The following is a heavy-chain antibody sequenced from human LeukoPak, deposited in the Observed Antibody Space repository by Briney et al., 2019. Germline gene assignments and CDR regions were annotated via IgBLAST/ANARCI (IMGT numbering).Heavy chain of an antibody. V-gene: IGHV3-23*01. CDR1: GFTFSSYA. J-gene: IGHJ4*02. CDR3: AKRSGYTYGPFDY. Sequence: QPGGSLRLSCAASGFTFSSYAMSWVRQAPGKWLEWVSAISGSGGTTYYADSVKGRFTISKDNPKNTLYLQMNSLRADDTAVYYCAKRSGYTYGPFDYWGQGTLVTVSS. CDR2: ISGSGGTT. D-gene: IGHD5-18*01.